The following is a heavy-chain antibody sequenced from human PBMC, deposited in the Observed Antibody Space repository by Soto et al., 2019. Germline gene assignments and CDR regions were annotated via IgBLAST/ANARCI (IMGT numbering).Heavy chain of an antibody. J-gene: IGHJ4*02. CDR1: GYTFNSYG. CDR3: ARDIFDFWSGYWSVADY. CDR2: ISAYNGNT. Sequence: VQLVQSGAEVKKAGASVKVPCNASGYTFNSYGISWVRQAPGQGLEWMGWISAYNGNTHYSQKVQGRVSMTTDTSTNTAYMELRSLRSDDTAVYYCARDIFDFWSGYWSVADYWGQGTLVTVSS. D-gene: IGHD3-3*01. V-gene: IGHV1-18*01.